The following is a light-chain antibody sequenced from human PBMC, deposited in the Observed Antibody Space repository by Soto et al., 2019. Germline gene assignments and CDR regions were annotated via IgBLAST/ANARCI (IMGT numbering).Light chain of an antibody. V-gene: IGKV3D-20*02. CDR3: QQLNAYPLA. J-gene: IGKJ5*01. Sequence: EIVLTQSPGTLSLSPGERATLSRRASQSVSSNYLAWYQQKPGQAPRLLIFEASTRVTGIPARFSGSGSGTEFALTMSNRQPEDFATYDCQQLNAYPLAFGQGTRPAIK. CDR2: EAS. CDR1: QSVSSNY.